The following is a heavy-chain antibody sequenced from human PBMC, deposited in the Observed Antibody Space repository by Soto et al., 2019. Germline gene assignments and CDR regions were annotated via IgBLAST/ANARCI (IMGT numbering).Heavy chain of an antibody. CDR3: AIGGGSSYYYYGMDV. Sequence: ASVKVSCKASGYTFTGYYMHWVRQAPGQGLEWMGWINPNSGGTNYAQKFQGWVTMTRDTSISTAYMELSRLRSDDTAVYYCAIGGGSSYYYYGMDVWGQGTTVTVSS. CDR1: GYTFTGYY. V-gene: IGHV1-2*04. D-gene: IGHD6-6*01. J-gene: IGHJ6*02. CDR2: INPNSGGT.